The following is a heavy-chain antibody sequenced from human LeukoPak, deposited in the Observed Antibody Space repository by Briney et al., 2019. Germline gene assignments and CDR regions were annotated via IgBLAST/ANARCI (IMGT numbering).Heavy chain of an antibody. D-gene: IGHD4-17*01. CDR2: ISSSSRYI. Sequence: GGSLRLSCAASGFTFSSYSMNWVRQAPGKGLEWVSSISSSSRYIYYADSVKGRFTISRDNAKNSLYLQMNSLRAEDTAVYYCAREIGYGDYVNYFDYWGQGTLVTVSS. CDR1: GFTFSSYS. J-gene: IGHJ4*02. V-gene: IGHV3-21*01. CDR3: AREIGYGDYVNYFDY.